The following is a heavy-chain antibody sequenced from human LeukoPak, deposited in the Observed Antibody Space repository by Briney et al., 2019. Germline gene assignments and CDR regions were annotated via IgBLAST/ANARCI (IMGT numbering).Heavy chain of an antibody. V-gene: IGHV3-23*01. CDR3: AKSHSARDAYFAY. D-gene: IGHD4-11*01. Sequence: TGGSLRLSCAASGFTVTSYAMSWVRQAPGKGLEWLSTISDSDVSPFYADSVKGRFTISRDTSQNRLYLQMNSLRAEDTAIYFCAKSHSARDAYFAYWGQGALVIVSS. CDR1: GFTVTSYA. CDR2: ISDSDVSP. J-gene: IGHJ4*02.